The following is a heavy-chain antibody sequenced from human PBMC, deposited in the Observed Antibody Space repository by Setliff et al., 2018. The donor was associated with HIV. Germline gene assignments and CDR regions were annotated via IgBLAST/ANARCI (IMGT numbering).Heavy chain of an antibody. D-gene: IGHD2-2*01. CDR2: MLYDGSDR. Sequence: GGSLSLSCVASGFSFSNYGMHWVRQAPGKGLEWVAVMLYDGSDRKYADSVKGRFSISRDNSKKTLYLQMDSLRPEDTAVYYCAKARSEYQLMPWYYYMDVWGQGTTVTVSS. V-gene: IGHV3-30*18. J-gene: IGHJ6*03. CDR3: AKARSEYQLMPWYYYMDV. CDR1: GFSFSNYG.